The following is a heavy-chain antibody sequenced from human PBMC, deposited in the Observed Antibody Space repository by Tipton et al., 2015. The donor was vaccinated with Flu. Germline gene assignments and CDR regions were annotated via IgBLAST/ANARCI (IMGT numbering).Heavy chain of an antibody. CDR2: IYWSGLS. CDR1: GDSMARGGFY. V-gene: IGHV4-31*03. CDR3: VRVKTFDFIPNYFDP. J-gene: IGHJ5*02. Sequence: TLSLTCTVSGDSMARGGFYWTWIRQRPGKGLEWIGYIYWSGLSLYNPSLRSRLTISVDKSKNQFSLRLDSVTAADTAVYYCVRVKTFDFIPNYFDPWGPGTLVIVSS. D-gene: IGHD3-9*01.